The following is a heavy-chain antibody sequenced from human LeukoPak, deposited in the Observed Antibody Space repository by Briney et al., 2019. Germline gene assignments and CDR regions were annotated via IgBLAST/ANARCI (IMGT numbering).Heavy chain of an antibody. CDR2: ISASNGNT. CDR3: ARDAGNYKQVLQY. J-gene: IGHJ4*02. D-gene: IGHD3-10*01. V-gene: IGHV1-18*01. Sequence: ASVKVSCKASGYTFSNYDISWLRQAPGQGLEWMGWISASNGNTNYPQKFRGRITLTTDASSGTVSMELRSLDSDDTAIYYCARDAGNYKQVLQYWGQGTLVTVSS. CDR1: GYTFSNYD.